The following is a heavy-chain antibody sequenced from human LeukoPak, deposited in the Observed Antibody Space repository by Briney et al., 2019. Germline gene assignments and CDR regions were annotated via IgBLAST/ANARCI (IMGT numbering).Heavy chain of an antibody. CDR3: ARGLGIVPAASYYYMDV. J-gene: IGHJ6*03. CDR1: GGSFSGYY. V-gene: IGHV4-34*01. D-gene: IGHD2-2*01. CDR2: INHSGST. Sequence: SETLSLTCAVYGGSFSGYYWSWIRQPPGKGLEWIGEINHSGSTKYNPSLKSRVTISVDTSKNQFSLKLSSVTAADTAVYYCARGLGIVPAASYYYMDVWGKGTTVTVSS.